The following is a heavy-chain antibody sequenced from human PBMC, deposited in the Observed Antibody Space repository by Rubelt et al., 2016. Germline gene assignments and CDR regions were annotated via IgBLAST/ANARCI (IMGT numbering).Heavy chain of an antibody. CDR2: IYCSGST. CDR1: GGSISSYY. Sequence: QVQLQESGPGLVKPSETLSLTCTVSGGSISSYYWSWIRQPPGKGLEWIGSIYCSGSTYYNPSLKSRVTISVDTSKNQFSLKLSAVTAADTAVYYCARHTSSSGYYPYYFDYWGQGTLVTVSS. D-gene: IGHD3-22*01. J-gene: IGHJ4*02. CDR3: ARHTSSSGYYPYYFDY. V-gene: IGHV4-59*05.